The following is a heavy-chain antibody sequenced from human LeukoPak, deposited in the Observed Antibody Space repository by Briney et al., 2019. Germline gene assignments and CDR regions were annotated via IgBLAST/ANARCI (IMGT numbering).Heavy chain of an antibody. CDR2: IYYSGST. V-gene: IGHV4-59*01. Sequence: SETLSLTCTVSGGSISSYYWSWIRQPPGNGLEWIGYIYYSGSTNYNPSLKSRVTISVDTSKNQFSLKLSSVTAADTAVYYCARASSGYYYYGMDVWGQGTTVTVSS. CDR1: GGSISSYY. D-gene: IGHD3-10*01. J-gene: IGHJ6*02. CDR3: ARASSGYYYYGMDV.